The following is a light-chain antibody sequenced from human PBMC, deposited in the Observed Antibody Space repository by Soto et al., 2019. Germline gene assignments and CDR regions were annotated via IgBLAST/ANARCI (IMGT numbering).Light chain of an antibody. Sequence: QSALTQPPSVSGFPGQSVTISCTGTSSDVGAYNYVSWYQHHPDKAPNLIIYDVTERPSGVPDRFSGSKSGNTASLTISGLQADDEDDCYCCSYGGTVVFGSGTKLTVL. J-gene: IGLJ1*01. CDR3: CSYGGTVV. CDR2: DVT. CDR1: SSDVGAYNY. V-gene: IGLV2-11*01.